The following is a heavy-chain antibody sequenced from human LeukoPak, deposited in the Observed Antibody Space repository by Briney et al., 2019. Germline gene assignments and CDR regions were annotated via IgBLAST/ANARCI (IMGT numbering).Heavy chain of an antibody. CDR3: AKTRLVVTATDS. J-gene: IGHJ4*02. D-gene: IGHD2-21*02. V-gene: IGHV3-48*03. CDR2: ISSTGTTI. Sequence: PPGGSLRLSCAASGFTFSSYEMNWVRQAPGEELEWVSYISSTGTTIYYADSVKGRFTISRDNSKNTLYLQMNSLRAEDTAVYYCAKTRLVVTATDSWGQGTLVTVSS. CDR1: GFTFSSYE.